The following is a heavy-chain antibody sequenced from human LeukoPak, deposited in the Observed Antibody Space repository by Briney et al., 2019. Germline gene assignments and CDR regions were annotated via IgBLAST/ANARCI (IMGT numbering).Heavy chain of an antibody. CDR1: GFTFSSYG. CDR3: AKTLDKMVRGVIGPRYVVFDY. V-gene: IGHV3-30*02. CDR2: IRYDGSNK. D-gene: IGHD3-10*01. Sequence: GGSLRHSCAASGFTFSSYGMHWVRQAPGKGLEWVAFIRYDGSNKYYADSVKGRFTISRDNSNNTLYLQMNSLRAEDTTVYYCAKTLDKMVRGVIGPRYVVFDYWGQGTLVTVSS. J-gene: IGHJ4*02.